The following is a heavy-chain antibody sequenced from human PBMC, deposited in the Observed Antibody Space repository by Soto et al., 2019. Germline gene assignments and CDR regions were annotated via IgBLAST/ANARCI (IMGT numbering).Heavy chain of an antibody. V-gene: IGHV3-74*01. J-gene: IGHJ4*02. CDR1: GVTFSNNW. CDR3: AGGGIAVH. D-gene: IGHD6-13*01. CDR2: INSDGSST. Sequence: EVQLVESGGGLVQPGGSRRLSCAASGVTFSNNWMHWVRQAPGKGPVWVSRINSDGSSTYYADSVKGRFTMSRDNAKNTLDLHMNSRRADATAVCYCAGGGIAVHWGQGTLATVPS.